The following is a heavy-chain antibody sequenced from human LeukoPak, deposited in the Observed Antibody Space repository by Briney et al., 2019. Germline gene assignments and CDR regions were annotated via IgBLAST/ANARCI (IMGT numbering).Heavy chain of an antibody. CDR1: GFTFSSYA. J-gene: IGHJ4*02. CDR2: ISSSSSNI. D-gene: IGHD6-13*01. Sequence: GGSLRLSCTASGFTFSSYAMNWVRQAPGKGLEWVSYISSSSSNIFYADSFKGRFTISRDNAQNSLYLQMNSLRAEDTAVYYCARNLGQGIAAAGPGDYWGQGTLVTVSS. CDR3: ARNLGQGIAAAGPGDY. V-gene: IGHV3-21*06.